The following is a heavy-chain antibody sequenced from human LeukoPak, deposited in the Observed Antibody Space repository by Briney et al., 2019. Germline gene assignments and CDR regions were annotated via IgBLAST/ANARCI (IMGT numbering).Heavy chain of an antibody. CDR1: GGSFSGYY. Sequence: PSETLSLTCAVYGGSFSGYYWSWIRQPPGKGLEWIGEINHSGSTNYNPSLKSRVTISVDTSKNQFSLKLSSVTAADTAVYYCARGGRTQWLVRNWFDPWGQGTLVTVSS. D-gene: IGHD6-19*01. J-gene: IGHJ5*02. CDR3: ARGGRTQWLVRNWFDP. CDR2: INHSGST. V-gene: IGHV4-34*01.